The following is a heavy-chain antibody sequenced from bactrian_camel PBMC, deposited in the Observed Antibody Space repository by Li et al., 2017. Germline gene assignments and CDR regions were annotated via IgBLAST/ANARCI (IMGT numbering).Heavy chain of an antibody. Sequence: HVQLVESGGGSVQAGGSLRLSCAASGYTYNRNCMAWFRQAPGKEREGVARIATGSGNTYYADSVKGRFTISQDNAKNTVYLQMNGLNPEDTAMYYCAADLRVRGPPLAPTSYGYWGQGTQVTVS. D-gene: IGHD1*01. CDR2: IATGSGNT. J-gene: IGHJ4*01. V-gene: IGHV3S1*01. CDR1: GYTYNRNC. CDR3: AADLRVRGPPLAPTSYGY.